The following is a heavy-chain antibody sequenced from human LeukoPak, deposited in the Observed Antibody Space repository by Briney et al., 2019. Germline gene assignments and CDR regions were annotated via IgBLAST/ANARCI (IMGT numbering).Heavy chain of an antibody. D-gene: IGHD3-22*01. V-gene: IGHV4-31*03. CDR2: IYYSGST. Sequence: SETLSLTCTVSGGSISSGGYYWSWIRQHPGKGLEWIGYIYYSGSTYYNPSLKSRVTISVDTSKNQFSLKPSSVTAADTAVYYCARDKAETVYYDSSGYYYWAFDIWGQGTMVTVSS. CDR3: ARDKAETVYYDSSGYYYWAFDI. CDR1: GGSISSGGYY. J-gene: IGHJ3*02.